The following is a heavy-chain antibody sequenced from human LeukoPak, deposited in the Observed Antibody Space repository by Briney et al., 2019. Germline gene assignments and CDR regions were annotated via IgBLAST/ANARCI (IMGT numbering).Heavy chain of an antibody. Sequence: ASVKVSCKASGYTFTGYYMHWVRQAPGQGLEWMGRINPNSGGTNYAQKFQGRVTMTRDTSNSTAYMELSRLRSDDTAVYYCARFPIAVVPGGYYGMDVWGQGTTVTVSS. J-gene: IGHJ6*02. CDR2: INPNSGGT. CDR1: GYTFTGYY. D-gene: IGHD6-19*01. CDR3: ARFPIAVVPGGYYGMDV. V-gene: IGHV1-2*06.